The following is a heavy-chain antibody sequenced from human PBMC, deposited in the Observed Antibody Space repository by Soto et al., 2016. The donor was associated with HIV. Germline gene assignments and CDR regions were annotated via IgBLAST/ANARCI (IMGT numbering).Heavy chain of an antibody. J-gene: IGHJ4*02. D-gene: IGHD2-15*01. Sequence: SCKASGYTFTSYDINWVRQATGQGLEWMGWMNPDSGNTDYAQKFQGRVTITRNTSIRTAYMELSSLRSEDTAVYYCARGRECSGGSCYYFDYWGQGTLVTVSS. CDR2: MNPDSGNT. CDR3: ARGRECSGGSCYYFDY. V-gene: IGHV1-8*03. CDR1: GYTFTSYD.